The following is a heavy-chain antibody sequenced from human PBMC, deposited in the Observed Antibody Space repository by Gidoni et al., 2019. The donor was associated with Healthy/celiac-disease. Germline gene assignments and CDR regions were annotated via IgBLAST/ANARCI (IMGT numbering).Heavy chain of an antibody. V-gene: IGHV4-59*08. D-gene: IGHD3-22*01. Sequence: QVQLQESGPGLVKPSETLSLTCTVSGGSISSYYWSWIRQPPGKGLEWIGYIYYSGSTNYNPSLKSRVTISVDTSKNQFSLKLSSVTAADTAVYYCARLGYDSSGWPPDFDYWGQGTLVTVSS. J-gene: IGHJ4*02. CDR1: GGSISSYY. CDR2: IYYSGST. CDR3: ARLGYDSSGWPPDFDY.